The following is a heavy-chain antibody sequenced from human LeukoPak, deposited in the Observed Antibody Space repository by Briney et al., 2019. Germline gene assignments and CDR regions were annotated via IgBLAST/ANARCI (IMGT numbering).Heavy chain of an antibody. D-gene: IGHD2-15*01. Sequence: RGSLRLSCAASGFSFASYGMNWVRHAPGKGLEWISYISSRSSRSTTIYYADSVKGRFTISRDNAKNSLYLQMNSLRDEDTAVYFCARYCSGGTCYSGRRAFDIWGQGTMVTVSS. CDR3: ARYCSGGTCYSGRRAFDI. CDR1: GFSFASYG. V-gene: IGHV3-48*02. J-gene: IGHJ3*02. CDR2: ISSRSSRSTTI.